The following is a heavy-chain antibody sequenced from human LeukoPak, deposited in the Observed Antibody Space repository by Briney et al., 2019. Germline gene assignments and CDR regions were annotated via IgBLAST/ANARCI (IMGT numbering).Heavy chain of an antibody. V-gene: IGHV3-23*01. CDR2: IGSSGGGT. J-gene: IGHJ4*02. CDR1: GLTFNNYA. Sequence: GGSLRLSCEASGLTFNNYAMHWVRQSSGKGLEWVSGIGSSGGGTYYADSVKGRFTISRDNSKNTMYLQMNSLKGEDTAVYYCARRSNPPGRIDHWGQGTLVTVSS. D-gene: IGHD1-14*01. CDR3: ARRSNPPGRIDH.